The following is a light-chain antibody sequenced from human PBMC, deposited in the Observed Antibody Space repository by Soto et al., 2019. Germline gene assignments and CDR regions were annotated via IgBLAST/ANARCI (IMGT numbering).Light chain of an antibody. CDR1: QSVNRN. V-gene: IGKV3-15*01. CDR3: QQYNNWPLT. CDR2: DAS. Sequence: EIVMTQSPATLSVSPGERATLSCRARQSVNRNLAWYQQKPGQTPRLLIYDASSRATGIPARFSGSGSGTDFTLTISSLQSEDFAVYYCQQYNNWPLTFGGGTNVEIK. J-gene: IGKJ4*01.